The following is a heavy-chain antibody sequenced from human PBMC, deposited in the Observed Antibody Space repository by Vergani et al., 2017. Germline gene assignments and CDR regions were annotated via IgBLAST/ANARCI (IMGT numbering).Heavy chain of an antibody. CDR3: SRPLQYKGDYYSMDV. CDR1: GGSISSSNYY. D-gene: IGHD1-1*01. Sequence: QLQLQESGPGLVKPSETLSLTCTVSGGSISSSNYYWGWIRQPPGKGLEWIGTIYYSGSTYYNPSLKSRVIISVDTSKNQFSLKLGSVTAADTADYYCSRPLQYKGDYYSMDVWGKGTTVTVSS. V-gene: IGHV4-39*01. J-gene: IGHJ6*03. CDR2: IYYSGST.